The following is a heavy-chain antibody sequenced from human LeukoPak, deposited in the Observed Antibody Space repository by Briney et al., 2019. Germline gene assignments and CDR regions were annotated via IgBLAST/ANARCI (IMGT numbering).Heavy chain of an antibody. J-gene: IGHJ4*02. V-gene: IGHV3-74*01. CDR3: ARDGAAAGFDY. CDR1: GFTFSNYW. D-gene: IGHD6-13*01. Sequence: GGSLRLSCAASGFTFSNYWMHWVRQAPGKGLAWVSRINTDGSSTSYADSVKGRFTTSRDNAKNTLYLQMNSLRAEDTAVYYCARDGAAAGFDYWGQGTLVTVSS. CDR2: INTDGSST.